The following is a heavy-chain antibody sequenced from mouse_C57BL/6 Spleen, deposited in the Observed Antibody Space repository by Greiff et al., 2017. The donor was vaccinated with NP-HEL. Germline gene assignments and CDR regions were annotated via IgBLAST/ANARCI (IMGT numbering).Heavy chain of an antibody. Sequence: VQLQQSGAELARPGASVKLSCKASGYTFTSYGISWVKQRTGQGLEWIGEIYPRSGNTYYNEKFKGKATLTADKSSSTAYMELRSLTSEDSAVYVCARWEDYYGSPYFDYWGQGTTLTVSS. CDR2: IYPRSGNT. D-gene: IGHD1-1*01. CDR1: GYTFTSYG. CDR3: ARWEDYYGSPYFDY. J-gene: IGHJ2*01. V-gene: IGHV1-81*01.